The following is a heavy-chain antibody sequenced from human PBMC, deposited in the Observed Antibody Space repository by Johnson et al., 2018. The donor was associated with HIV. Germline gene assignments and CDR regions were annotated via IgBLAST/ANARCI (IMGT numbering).Heavy chain of an antibody. CDR1: GFTFSDYY. Sequence: QVQLVESGGGLVKPGGSLRLSCAASGFTFSDYYMSWIRQAPGKGLEWVAVIWYDGSNKYYADSVKGRFTISRDNSKITLYLQMSSLRVEDTAVYYCASTYYNCWSGPPSSAFDIWGQGTMVTVSS. V-gene: IGHV3-33*08. D-gene: IGHD3-3*01. CDR2: IWYDGSNK. J-gene: IGHJ3*02. CDR3: ASTYYNCWSGPPSSAFDI.